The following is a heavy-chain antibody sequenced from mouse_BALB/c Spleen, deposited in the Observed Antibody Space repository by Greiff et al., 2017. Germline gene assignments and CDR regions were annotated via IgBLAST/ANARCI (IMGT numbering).Heavy chain of an antibody. CDR1: GYTFTDYN. V-gene: IGHV1S29*02. CDR3: ASDGYYGGFAY. J-gene: IGHJ3*01. CDR2: IYPYNGGT. D-gene: IGHD2-3*01. Sequence: VQLQQSGPELVKPGASVKISCKASGYTFTDYNMHWVKQSHGKSLEWIGYIYPYNGGTGYNQKFKSKATLTVDNSSSTAYMELRSLTSEDSAVYYCASDGYYGGFAYWGQGTLVTVSA.